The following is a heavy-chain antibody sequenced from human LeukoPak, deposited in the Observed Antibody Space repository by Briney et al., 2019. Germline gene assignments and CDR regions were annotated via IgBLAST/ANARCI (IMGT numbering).Heavy chain of an antibody. CDR2: ISSGSSDI. Sequence: GGSLRLSCAASGFTFSGYGMHWVRQAPGKGLEWVSFISSGSSDIYYADSVKGRFTISRDNAQNSLFLQMNSLRDEDTAVYSCARASCYLRNCYYYGMDVWGQGTTVTVSS. V-gene: IGHV3-48*02. J-gene: IGHJ6*02. CDR3: ARASCYLRNCYYYGMDV. D-gene: IGHD2-2*01. CDR1: GFTFSGYG.